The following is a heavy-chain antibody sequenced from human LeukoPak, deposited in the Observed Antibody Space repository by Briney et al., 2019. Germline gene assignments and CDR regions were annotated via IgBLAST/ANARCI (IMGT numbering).Heavy chain of an antibody. D-gene: IGHD1-1*01. CDR1: GFPFSSYW. CDR3: ARLTGTTGFDY. Sequence: GALRLSCAASGFPFSSYWMSWVRQAPGKGLEWVANIKQDGSGKYYVDSVKGRFTISRDNAKNSLYLQLNSLRADDTAVYYCARLTGTTGFDYWGQGTLVTVSS. V-gene: IGHV3-7*01. CDR2: IKQDGSGK. J-gene: IGHJ4*02.